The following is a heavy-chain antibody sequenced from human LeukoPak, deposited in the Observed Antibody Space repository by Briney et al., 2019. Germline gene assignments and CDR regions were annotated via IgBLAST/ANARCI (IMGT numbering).Heavy chain of an antibody. CDR3: ARGSTYYDSSGQVPFDY. CDR2: ISSSSSTI. J-gene: IGHJ4*02. D-gene: IGHD3-22*01. V-gene: IGHV3-48*01. Sequence: GGSLRLSCAASGFTFSTYSMNWVRQAPGKGLEWVSYISSSSSTIYYADSVKGRFTISRDNAKNSLYLQMNSLRAEDTAVYYCARGSTYYDSSGQVPFDYWDQGTLVTVSS. CDR1: GFTFSTYS.